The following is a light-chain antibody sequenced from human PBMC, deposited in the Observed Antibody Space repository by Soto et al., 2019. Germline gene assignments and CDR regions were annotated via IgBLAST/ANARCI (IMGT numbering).Light chain of an antibody. V-gene: IGLV2-23*02. Sequence: QSALTQPASVSGSPGQSITISCTGTSSDVGSHNFVSWYQQRPGKAPNLMIFEVTKRPSGVSNRFSASKSGNTASLTISGVQPEDEADYYCCSYAGSTTWVFGGGTKLTVL. CDR3: CSYAGSTTWV. CDR1: SSDVGSHNF. J-gene: IGLJ3*02. CDR2: EVT.